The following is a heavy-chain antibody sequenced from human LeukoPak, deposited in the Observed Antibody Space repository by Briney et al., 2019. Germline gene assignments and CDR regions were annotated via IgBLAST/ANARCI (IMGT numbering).Heavy chain of an antibody. V-gene: IGHV4-61*08. CDR2: IYYSGST. D-gene: IGHD6-13*01. Sequence: SETLSLTCAVSGGSISSGGYSWSWIRQPPGKGLEWIGYIYYSGSTNYNPSLKSRVTISVDTSKNQFSLKLSSVTAADTAVYYCAREGRQQLAGFDHWGQGTLVTVSS. CDR3: AREGRQQLAGFDH. J-gene: IGHJ5*02. CDR1: GGSISSGGYS.